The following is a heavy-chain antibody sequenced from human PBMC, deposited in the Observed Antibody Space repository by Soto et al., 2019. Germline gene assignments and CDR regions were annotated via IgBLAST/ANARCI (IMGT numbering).Heavy chain of an antibody. CDR3: ARDKAVTYYYGMDV. CDR1: GCTFSSYA. D-gene: IGHD6-19*01. J-gene: IGHJ6*02. V-gene: IGHV1-69*13. CDR2: IIPIFGTA. Sequence: SVKVSCKASGCTFSSYAISWVRQAPGQGLEWMGGIIPIFGTANYAQKFQGRVTITADESTSTAYMELSSLRSEDTAVYYCARDKAVTYYYGMDVWGQGTTVTVSS.